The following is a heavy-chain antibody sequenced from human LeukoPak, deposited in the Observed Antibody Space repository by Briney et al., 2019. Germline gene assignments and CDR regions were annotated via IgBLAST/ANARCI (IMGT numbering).Heavy chain of an antibody. CDR3: ARDVGASAPDAFDI. Sequence: DSVKGRFTISRDNAKNSLYLQMNSLRAEDTDVYYCARDVGASAPDAFDIWDQGTMVTVSS. D-gene: IGHD1-26*01. J-gene: IGHJ3*02. V-gene: IGHV3-7*01.